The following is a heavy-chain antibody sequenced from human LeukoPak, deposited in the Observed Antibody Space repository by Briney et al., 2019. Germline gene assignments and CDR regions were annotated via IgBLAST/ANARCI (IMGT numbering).Heavy chain of an antibody. CDR1: GGSFSGYY. Sequence: SETLSLTCAVYGGSFSGYYWSWIRQPPGKGLEWIGEINHSGSTNYNPSLKSRVTISVDTSKNQFSPKLSSVTAADTAVYYCARDGIAAAGTQAFDIWGQGTMVTVSS. J-gene: IGHJ3*02. CDR3: ARDGIAAAGTQAFDI. CDR2: INHSGST. V-gene: IGHV4-34*01. D-gene: IGHD6-13*01.